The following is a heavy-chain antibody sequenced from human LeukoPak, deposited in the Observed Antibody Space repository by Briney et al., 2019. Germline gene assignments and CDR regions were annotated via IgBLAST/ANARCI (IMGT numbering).Heavy chain of an antibody. D-gene: IGHD3-10*01. J-gene: IGHJ3*02. CDR3: ARDPWAPRGDPNFANDAFDI. CDR2: ITSTSSYV. V-gene: IGHV3-21*01. CDR1: GFTFSTYN. Sequence: PGGSLRLSREASGFTFSTYNMNWVRQAPGKRLEWVSSITSTSSYVFYADSVKGRFTISRDNAKNTLYLQMNSLRAEDTAVYYCARDPWAPRGDPNFANDAFDIWGQGTMVTVSS.